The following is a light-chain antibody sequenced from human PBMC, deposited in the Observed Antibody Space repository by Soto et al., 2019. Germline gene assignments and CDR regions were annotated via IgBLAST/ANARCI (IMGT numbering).Light chain of an antibody. V-gene: IGKV3-15*01. CDR2: GAS. J-gene: IGKJ2*01. CDR1: QSVSDN. CDR3: QQSNNWPYT. Sequence: EIVMTQSPATLSVSPGERATLSCRASQSVSDNLAWYQQKPGQAPRLLIYGASTRATGIPARFSGSGSGTKFTLTISSLQSEDFAVYYCQQSNNWPYTFGQGTKLDIK.